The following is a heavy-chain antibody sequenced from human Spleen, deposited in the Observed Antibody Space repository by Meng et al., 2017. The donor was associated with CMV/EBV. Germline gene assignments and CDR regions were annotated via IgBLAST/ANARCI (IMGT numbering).Heavy chain of an antibody. Sequence: GESLKISCAASGFTVSGNYMGWVRQAPGKGLEWVSYISSSSSTIYYADSVKGRFTISRDNAKNSLYLQMNSLRAEDTAVYYCAGMDIVVVPAEIYYYYGMDVWGQGTTVTVSS. V-gene: IGHV3-11*04. D-gene: IGHD2-2*03. CDR2: ISSSSSTI. J-gene: IGHJ6*02. CDR1: GFTVSGNY. CDR3: AGMDIVVVPAEIYYYYGMDV.